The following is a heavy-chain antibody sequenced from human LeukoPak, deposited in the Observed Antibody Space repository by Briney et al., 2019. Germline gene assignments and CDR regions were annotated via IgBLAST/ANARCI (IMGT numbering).Heavy chain of an antibody. J-gene: IGHJ6*03. CDR2: VNPYNDKT. D-gene: IGHD3-10*01. V-gene: IGHV1-8*03. CDR3: ARGRRLRGVASRPIYYYYYMDV. CDR1: GYTFYTFD. Sequence: ASVKVSCKASGYTFYTFDINWGRQATGQGPEWMGWVNPYNDKTVYAPKFQGRVSISSNNSINTAYMEFSGLKSDDTAVYYCARGRRLRGVASRPIYYYYYMDVWGGRTTVTVSS.